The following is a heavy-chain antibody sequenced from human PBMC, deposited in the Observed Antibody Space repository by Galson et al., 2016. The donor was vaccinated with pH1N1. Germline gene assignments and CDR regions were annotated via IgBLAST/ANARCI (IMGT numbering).Heavy chain of an antibody. V-gene: IGHV4-59*05. CDR3: ARHRLVRDISMGGWFDP. CDR1: GGSLSGHY. Sequence: ETLSLTCTVSGGSLSGHYWSWIRQSAEKGLEWIGSFFYSENTYYNPSLKGRVTISVDASTNQFSLKLNSVTAAETAVYYCARHRLVRDISMGGWFDPWGQGTQVSVSS. J-gene: IGHJ5*02. D-gene: IGHD1-26*01. CDR2: FFYSENT.